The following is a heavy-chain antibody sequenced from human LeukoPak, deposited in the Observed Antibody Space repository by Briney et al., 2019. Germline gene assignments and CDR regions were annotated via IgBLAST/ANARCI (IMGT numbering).Heavy chain of an antibody. D-gene: IGHD3-16*02. J-gene: IGHJ5*02. Sequence: SETLSLTCTVSGYSISSGYYWGWIRQPPGKGLEWTGSIDHSGSTYYNPSLKSRITISVDTSKNQFSLKLSSVTAADTAVYYCARVYFGMVVWGSYRYIIWFDPWGQGTLVTVSS. V-gene: IGHV4-38-2*02. CDR3: ARVYFGMVVWGSYRYIIWFDP. CDR2: IDHSGST. CDR1: GYSISSGYY.